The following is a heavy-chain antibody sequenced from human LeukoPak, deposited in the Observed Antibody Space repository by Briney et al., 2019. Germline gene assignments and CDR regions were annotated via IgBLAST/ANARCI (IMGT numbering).Heavy chain of an antibody. CDR3: VLGHYGGFTDY. D-gene: IGHD4-23*01. Sequence: PAQSRTLACAAATFSFSNYAMQWVRQAPGKVRAWEDSISVDVSSKFYSNSVEGPFAIARDNPKNTLYLQMNSLRVEDTAVYYCVLGHYGGFTDYWGQGTLVTVSS. J-gene: IGHJ4*02. CDR2: ISVDVSSK. V-gene: IGHV3-30*09. CDR1: TFSFSNYA.